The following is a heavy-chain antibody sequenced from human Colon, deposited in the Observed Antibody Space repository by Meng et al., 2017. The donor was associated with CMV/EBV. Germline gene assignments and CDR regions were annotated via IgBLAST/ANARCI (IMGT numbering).Heavy chain of an antibody. CDR1: GFTFSSYW. CDR2: INTDGSRT. Sequence: GGSLRLSCAASGFTFSSYWMHWVRQAPGKGLVWVSRINTDGSRTNYADSVKGRFTSSRDNAKNTLYLHMSSLGAEDTAVYYCATDPYDLWSGYPTYYFDYWGQGALVTVSS. V-gene: IGHV3-74*01. J-gene: IGHJ4*02. D-gene: IGHD3-3*01. CDR3: ATDPYDLWSGYPTYYFDY.